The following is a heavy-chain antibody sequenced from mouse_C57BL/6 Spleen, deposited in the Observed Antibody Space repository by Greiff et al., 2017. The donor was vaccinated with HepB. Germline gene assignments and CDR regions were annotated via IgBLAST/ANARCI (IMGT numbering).Heavy chain of an antibody. CDR1: GFSLTSYG. CDR2: IWSDGST. V-gene: IGHV2-6-1*01. D-gene: IGHD2-4*01. J-gene: IGHJ3*01. CDR3: ARQYDYDDGWFAY. Sequence: VKLVESGPGLVAPSQSLSITCTVSGFSLTSYGVHWVRQPPGKGLEWLVVIWSDGSTNYNSALKSRLSISKDNSKSQVFLKMNSLQTDDTAMYYCARQYDYDDGWFAYWGQGTLVTVSA.